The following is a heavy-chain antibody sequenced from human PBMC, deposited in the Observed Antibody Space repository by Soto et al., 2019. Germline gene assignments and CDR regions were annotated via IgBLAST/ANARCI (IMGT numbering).Heavy chain of an antibody. CDR2: IKKDGSVK. J-gene: IGHJ4*02. CDR3: ARRAAVATNDY. Sequence: GGSLRLSCEAFGFRFSDYCITGVRHAPGKGLEWVAHIKKDGSVKSYEDSVKGRFTISRDNAKNSLFLQMTSLTVDDTAVYFCARRAAVATNDYWGQGTLVTFSS. CDR1: GFRFSDYC. D-gene: IGHD2-21*02. V-gene: IGHV3-7*01.